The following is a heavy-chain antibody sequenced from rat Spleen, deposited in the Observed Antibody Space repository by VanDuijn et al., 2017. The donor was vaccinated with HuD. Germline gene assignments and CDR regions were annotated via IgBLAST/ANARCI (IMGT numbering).Heavy chain of an antibody. D-gene: IGHD1-2*01. V-gene: IGHV5S13*01. CDR3: ARHVSYSSYIPSYFDY. CDR2: ISTGGGKT. CDR1: GFTFSNYD. Sequence: EVQLVESGGGLVQPGRSLKLSCAASGFTFSNYDMAWVRQAPTKGLEWIASISTGGGKTYYRDAVKGRFTISRDNAKNTRYLQMDSLRSEDTATYYCARHVSYSSYIPSYFDYWGQGVMVTVSS. J-gene: IGHJ2*01.